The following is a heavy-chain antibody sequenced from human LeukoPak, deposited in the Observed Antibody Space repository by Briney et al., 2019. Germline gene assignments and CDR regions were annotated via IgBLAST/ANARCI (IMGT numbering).Heavy chain of an antibody. CDR3: TIDLMTGFSSGWHFAY. V-gene: IGHV3-23*01. Sequence: AGGSLRVSCAASGLTFKNFAMSWVRQAPGKGLEWLAVSSGDEDSIHYADSVRGHFVISTDNSENTSYLHMNSLRAEDTAVYYCTIDLMTGFSSGWHFAYWGQGTLVTVSS. D-gene: IGHD6-19*01. CDR1: GLTFKNFA. CDR2: SSGDEDSI. J-gene: IGHJ4*02.